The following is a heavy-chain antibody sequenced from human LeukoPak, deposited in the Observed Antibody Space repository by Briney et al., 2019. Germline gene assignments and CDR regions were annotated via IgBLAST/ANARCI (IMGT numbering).Heavy chain of an antibody. J-gene: IGHJ4*02. Sequence: GGSLRLSCAASGFTFSSHWMSWARQAPGKGLEWVANINQDGSDGYYVDSVKGRFSISRDNAKSSLFLQMNTLRAEDTAVYYCASLDYWGQGTPVTVSS. V-gene: IGHV3-7*02. CDR2: INQDGSDG. CDR1: GFTFSSHW. CDR3: ASLDY.